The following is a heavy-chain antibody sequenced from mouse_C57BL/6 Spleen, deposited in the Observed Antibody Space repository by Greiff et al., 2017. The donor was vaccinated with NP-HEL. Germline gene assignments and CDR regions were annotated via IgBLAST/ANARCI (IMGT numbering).Heavy chain of an antibody. CDR3: AIEQLRLEKEAMDY. CDR1: GYTFTSYW. J-gene: IGHJ4*01. CDR2: IYPSDSDT. Sequence: VKLQQPGAELVKPGASVKVSCKASGYTFTSYWMHWVKQRPGQGLEWIGRIYPSDSDTNYNQKFKGKATLTVDKSSSTAYMQLSSLTSEDSAVYYCAIEQLRLEKEAMDYWGQGTTVTVSS. D-gene: IGHD3-2*02. V-gene: IGHV1-74*01.